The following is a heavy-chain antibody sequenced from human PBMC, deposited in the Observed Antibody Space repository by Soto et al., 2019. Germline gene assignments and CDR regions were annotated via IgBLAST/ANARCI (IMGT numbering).Heavy chain of an antibody. D-gene: IGHD2-2*01. CDR3: ARDRRYCSSTSCYLEDYYYYYGMDV. J-gene: IGHJ6*02. CDR1: GGTFSSYA. V-gene: IGHV1-69*01. CDR2: IIPIFGTA. Sequence: QVQLVQSGAEVKKPGSSVKVSCKASGGTFSSYAISWVRQAPGQGLEWMGGIIPIFGTANYAQKFQGRVTITAAETTSTADMELRSLRSEDTAVYYCARDRRYCSSTSCYLEDYYYYYGMDVWGQGTTVTVSS.